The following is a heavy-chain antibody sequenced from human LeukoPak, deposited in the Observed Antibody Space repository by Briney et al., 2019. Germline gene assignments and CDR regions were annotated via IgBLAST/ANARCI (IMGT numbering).Heavy chain of an antibody. CDR1: GGSISDYY. V-gene: IGHV4-59*01. CDR2: IYYSGRT. CDR3: ARDYGGSGRSGYVSP. Sequence: SETLSLTCSISGGSISDYYWGWIRQPPGRGLEWIGYIYYSGRTNYNPSLESRVTISIDTSRNQFSLKMSPVTAADTAVYYCARDYGGSGRSGYVSPWGQGTLVTVSS. D-gene: IGHD5-12*01. J-gene: IGHJ5*02.